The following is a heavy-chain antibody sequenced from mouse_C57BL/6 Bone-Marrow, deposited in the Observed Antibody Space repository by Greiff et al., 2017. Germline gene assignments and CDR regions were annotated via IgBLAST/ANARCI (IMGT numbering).Heavy chain of an antibody. CDR1: GYAFSSSW. CDR2: IYPGDGDT. D-gene: IGHD1-1*01. Sequence: VQLQESGPELVKPGASVKISCKASGYAFSSSWMNWVKQRPGKGLEWIGRIYPGDGDTNYNGKFKGKATLTADKSSSTAYMQLSSLTSEDSAVYFCARDYYGSSAWFADWGQGTLVTVSA. CDR3: ARDYYGSSAWFAD. V-gene: IGHV1-82*01. J-gene: IGHJ3*01.